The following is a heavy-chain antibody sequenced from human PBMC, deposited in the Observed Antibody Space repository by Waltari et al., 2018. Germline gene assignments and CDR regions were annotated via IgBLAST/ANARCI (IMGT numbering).Heavy chain of an antibody. V-gene: IGHV3-7*01. CDR1: GFMLKNHW. Sequence: QLVQSGGALVQPGGSRRLSCVASGFMLKNHWRLWVRQARGKGLEVVGKIHPEGVVANYVDSVKGRFTVSRDNAKNSLYLQMTSLTTDDTAVYFCARDNNFYADDLWGQGAQVTVSS. J-gene: IGHJ5*02. D-gene: IGHD1-20*01. CDR2: IHPEGVVA. CDR3: ARDNNFYADDL.